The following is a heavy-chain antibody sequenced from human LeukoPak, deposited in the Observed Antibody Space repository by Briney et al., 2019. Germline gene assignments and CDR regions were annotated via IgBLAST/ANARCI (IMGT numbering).Heavy chain of an antibody. J-gene: IGHJ1*01. D-gene: IGHD2-2*02. CDR2: VYYSGST. Sequence: SETLSLTCTVSGGPISSYSDYSNYKWTWIRQPPGKGLEWIGYVYYSGSTNYNPSLKSRVTISVDTSKNQLSLKLTSVTAADTAVYYCARSRERNCGSLGCYIDLQPTWGQGTLVTVSS. V-gene: IGHV4-61*05. CDR3: ARSRERNCGSLGCYIDLQPT. CDR1: GGPISSYSDYSNYK.